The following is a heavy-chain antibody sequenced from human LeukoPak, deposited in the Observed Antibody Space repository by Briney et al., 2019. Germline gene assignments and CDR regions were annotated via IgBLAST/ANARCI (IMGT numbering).Heavy chain of an antibody. Sequence: GSSVKVSCKASGGTFSTYAVTWVRQAPGQGLEWVGGIIPIFGKADYAQKFQDRATITADESTSTAYMELSSLRSEDTALYYCARAGEYCSGGSCYSGVYFDYWGQGTLVTVSS. CDR1: GGTFSTYA. CDR3: ARAGEYCSGGSCYSGVYFDY. V-gene: IGHV1-69*01. D-gene: IGHD2-15*01. J-gene: IGHJ4*02. CDR2: IIPIFGKA.